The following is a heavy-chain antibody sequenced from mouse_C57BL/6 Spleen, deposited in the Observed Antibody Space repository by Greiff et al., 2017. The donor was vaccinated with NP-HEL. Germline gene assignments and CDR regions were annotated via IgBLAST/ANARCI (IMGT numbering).Heavy chain of an antibody. D-gene: IGHD2-3*01. J-gene: IGHJ3*01. CDR2: IDPSDSET. CDR1: GYTFTSYW. V-gene: IGHV1-52*01. Sequence: QVQLQQPGAELVRPGSSVKLSCKASGYTFTSYWMHWVKQRPIQGLEWIGNIDPSDSETHYNQKFKDKATLTVDKSSSTAYMQLSSLTSEDSAVYYCARVHDGYYSGGCAYWGQGTLVTVSA. CDR3: ARVHDGYYSGGCAY.